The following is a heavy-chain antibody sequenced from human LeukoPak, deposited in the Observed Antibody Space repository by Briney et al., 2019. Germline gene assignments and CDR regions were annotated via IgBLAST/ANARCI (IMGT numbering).Heavy chain of an antibody. CDR2: ISAYNGNT. CDR3: ARGWNYYDSSGYYPYWYFDL. V-gene: IGHV1-18*01. D-gene: IGHD3-22*01. J-gene: IGHJ2*01. CDR1: GYTFTSYG. Sequence: ASVKVSCKASGYTFTSYGISWVRQAPGQGLEWMGWISAYNGNTNYAQKLQGRVTMTTDTSTSIAYMELRSLRSDDTAVYYCARGWNYYDSSGYYPYWYFDLWGRGTLVTVSS.